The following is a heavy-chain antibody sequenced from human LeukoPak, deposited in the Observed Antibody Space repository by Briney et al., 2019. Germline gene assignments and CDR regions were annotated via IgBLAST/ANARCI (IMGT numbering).Heavy chain of an antibody. D-gene: IGHD3-10*01. CDR1: DGSISSGVYS. Sequence: PSETPSLTCAVSDGSISSGVYSWSWIRQPPGKGLEWIGYIYRGGRTYYTPSLKSRVTISVDTSKNQFSLRLSSVTAADTAVYYCARGLLYSGSGSYYPPYFDYWGQGTLVTVSS. CDR3: ARGLLYSGSGSYYPPYFDY. V-gene: IGHV4-30-2*01. J-gene: IGHJ4*02. CDR2: IYRGGRT.